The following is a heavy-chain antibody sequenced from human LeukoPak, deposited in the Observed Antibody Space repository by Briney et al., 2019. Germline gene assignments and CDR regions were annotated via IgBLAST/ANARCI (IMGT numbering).Heavy chain of an antibody. D-gene: IGHD1-7*01. CDR1: GFTFSSYS. CDR2: ISSSSSYI. CDR3: ARVLTGTNLFDY. V-gene: IGHV3-21*01. J-gene: IGHJ4*02. Sequence: PGGSLRLSCAASGFTFSSYSMNWVRQAPGKGLEWVSSISSSSSYIYYADSVKGRFTISRDNAKNSLYLQMNSLRAEDTAVYYCARVLTGTNLFDYWGQGTLVTVSS.